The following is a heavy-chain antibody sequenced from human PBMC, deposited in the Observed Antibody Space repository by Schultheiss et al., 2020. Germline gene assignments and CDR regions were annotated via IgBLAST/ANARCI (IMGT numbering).Heavy chain of an antibody. CDR1: GFTFSSYA. CDR3: AKSEREKMGRDHANNEDV. CDR2: ISGSGGST. D-gene: IGHD3-10*01. Sequence: GGSLRLSCAASGFTFSSYAMSWVRQAPGKGLEWVSAISGSGGSTYYADSVKGRFTISRDNSKNTLYLQMNSLRAEDTAVYYCAKSEREKMGRDHANNEDVWGQGTTVTVSS. J-gene: IGHJ6*02. V-gene: IGHV3-23*01.